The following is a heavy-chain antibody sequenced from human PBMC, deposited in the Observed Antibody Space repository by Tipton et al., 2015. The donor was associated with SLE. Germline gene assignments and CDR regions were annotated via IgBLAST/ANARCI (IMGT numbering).Heavy chain of an antibody. CDR3: ARAPTTYDTSGYFPYYFDY. D-gene: IGHD3-22*01. J-gene: IGHJ4*02. CDR2: IYYSGST. Sequence: TLSLTCTVSGGSISSSRYYWGWIRQPPGKGLEWIGSIYYSGSTYYNPSLKSRVTISVDTSKNQFSLKLSSVTAADTAVYYCARAPTTYDTSGYFPYYFDYWGQGTLVTVSS. CDR1: GGSISSSRYY. V-gene: IGHV4-39*07.